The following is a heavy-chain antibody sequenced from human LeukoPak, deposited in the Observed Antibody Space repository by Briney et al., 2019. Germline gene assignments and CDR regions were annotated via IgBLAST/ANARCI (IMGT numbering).Heavy chain of an antibody. J-gene: IGHJ4*02. Sequence: SETLSLTCTVSGGSVSSGGYYWNWIRQPPGKGLECLGYMYYDGTSNYNPSLKSRVTISIDSSKNQFSLRMSPLTAADTAVYYCARGRDNYGSGDSWGQGILVTVSS. D-gene: IGHD3-10*01. CDR1: GGSVSSGGYY. CDR3: ARGRDNYGSGDS. V-gene: IGHV4-61*08. CDR2: MYYDGTS.